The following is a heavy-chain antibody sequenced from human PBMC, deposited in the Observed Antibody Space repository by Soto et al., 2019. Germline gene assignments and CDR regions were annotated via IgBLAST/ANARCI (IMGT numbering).Heavy chain of an antibody. CDR1: GFTVSSNY. CDR2: IYSGGST. V-gene: IGHV3-66*01. J-gene: IGHJ6*02. Sequence: EVQLVESGGGLVQPGGSLRLSCAASGFTVSSNYMSWVRQAPGKGLEWVSVIYSGGSTYYADSVKGRFTISRDNSKNTLYLQMNSLRAEDTAVYYCARDSSGWYGDVWGQGTTVTVSS. D-gene: IGHD6-19*01. CDR3: ARDSSGWYGDV.